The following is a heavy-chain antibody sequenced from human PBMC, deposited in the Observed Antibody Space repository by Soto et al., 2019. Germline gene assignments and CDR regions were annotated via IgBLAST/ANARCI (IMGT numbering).Heavy chain of an antibody. CDR1: GFTFSSYA. CDR2: ISYDGSNK. CDR3: ARDDLPRAARPGGGMDV. J-gene: IGHJ6*02. V-gene: IGHV3-30-3*01. D-gene: IGHD6-6*01. Sequence: QVQLVESGGGVVQPGRSLRLSCAASGFTFSSYAMHWVRQAPGKGLEWVAVISYDGSNKYYADSVKGRFTISRDNSKNTLYLQMNSLRAEDTAVYYCARDDLPRAARPGGGMDVWGQGTTVTVSS.